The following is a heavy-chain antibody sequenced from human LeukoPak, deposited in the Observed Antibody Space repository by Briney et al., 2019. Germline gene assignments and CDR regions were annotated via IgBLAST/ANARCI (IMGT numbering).Heavy chain of an antibody. CDR3: AREIYGRFDY. Sequence: ASVKVSCKASGYTFTSYGISWVRQTPGQGLECMGWINPYNGNTNYALKVQGTVTMTTDTSTSTPYLERRSLRSDDTAIYYCAREIYGRFDYWGQGPLVTVSS. D-gene: IGHD4-17*01. J-gene: IGHJ4*02. CDR1: GYTFTSYG. V-gene: IGHV1-18*01. CDR2: INPYNGNT.